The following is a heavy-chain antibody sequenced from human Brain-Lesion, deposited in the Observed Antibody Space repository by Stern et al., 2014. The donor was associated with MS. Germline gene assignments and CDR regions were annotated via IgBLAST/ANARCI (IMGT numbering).Heavy chain of an antibody. V-gene: IGHV3-33*06. CDR2: IWYDGSNK. Sequence: VQLVQSGGDVVQPGRSLRLSCAASGFTFSSYGMHWVRQAPGKGLAWVAIIWYDGSNKYYRDSVRGRFTISRDNSKNTLYLQMNSLRAEDTAVYYCAKEHARYDILTGPMDYWGQGTLVTVSS. CDR3: AKEHARYDILTGPMDY. D-gene: IGHD3-9*01. J-gene: IGHJ4*02. CDR1: GFTFSSYG.